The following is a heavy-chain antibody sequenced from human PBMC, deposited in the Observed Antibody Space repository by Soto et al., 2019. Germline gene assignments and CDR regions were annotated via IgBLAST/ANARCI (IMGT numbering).Heavy chain of an antibody. CDR3: AGDRDSYGLDY. Sequence: QVQLQESGPGLVRPSETLSLTCTVSGGSISSYYWSWIRQPPGQGLEWIGYIYYSGSTNYNPSLKSRVTISVDTSKNQFALKLSSVTAADTAVYYCAGDRDSYGLDYWGQGTLVTVSS. D-gene: IGHD5-18*01. CDR2: IYYSGST. J-gene: IGHJ4*02. V-gene: IGHV4-59*01. CDR1: GGSISSYY.